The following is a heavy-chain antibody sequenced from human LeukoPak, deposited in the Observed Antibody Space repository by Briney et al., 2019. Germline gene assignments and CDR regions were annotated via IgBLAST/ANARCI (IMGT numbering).Heavy chain of an antibody. CDR3: ARALPDALGGIRNAFDI. V-gene: IGHV1-69*06. D-gene: IGHD3-16*01. J-gene: IGHJ3*02. CDR1: GGTFSSYA. CDR2: IIPIFGTA. Sequence: SVKVSCKASGGTFSSYAISWVRQAPGQGLEWMGGIIPIFGTANYAQKFQGRVTITADKSTSTAYMELSSLRSEDTAVYYCARALPDALGGIRNAFDIWGQGTMVTVSS.